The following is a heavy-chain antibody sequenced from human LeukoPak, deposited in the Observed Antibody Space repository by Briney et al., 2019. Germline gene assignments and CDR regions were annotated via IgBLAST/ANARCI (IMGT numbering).Heavy chain of an antibody. D-gene: IGHD5-18*01. V-gene: IGHV3-30*04. CDR1: GFTFSSYS. J-gene: IGHJ6*03. CDR2: ISYDGTNK. Sequence: PGGSLRLSCAASGFTFSSYSMNWVRQAPGKGLEWVAVISYDGTNKYYADSVKDRFTISRDNAKNTLYLQMNSLRAEDTAVYYCAKVDTAMDQARDYYYMDVWGKGTTVTVSS. CDR3: AKVDTAMDQARDYYYMDV.